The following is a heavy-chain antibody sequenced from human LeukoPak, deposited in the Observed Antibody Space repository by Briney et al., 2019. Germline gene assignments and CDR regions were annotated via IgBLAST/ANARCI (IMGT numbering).Heavy chain of an antibody. J-gene: IGHJ4*02. CDR1: GGTFSSYA. CDR3: ARMHSSDYFDYFDY. D-gene: IGHD3-22*01. Sequence: SVKVSCKASGGTFSSYAISWVRQAPGQGLEWMGGIIPIFGTANYAQKFQGRVTITADESTSTAYMELSSLRSEDTAVYYCARMHSSDYFDYFDYWGQGTLVTVSS. CDR2: IIPIFGTA. V-gene: IGHV1-69*13.